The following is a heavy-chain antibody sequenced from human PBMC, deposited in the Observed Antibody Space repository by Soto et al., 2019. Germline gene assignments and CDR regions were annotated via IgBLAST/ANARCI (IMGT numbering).Heavy chain of an antibody. V-gene: IGHV4-30-4*01. CDR2: IYYTETT. CDR3: ARASLRHGDKPFDR. CDR1: GDSISSGDYY. Sequence: QVQLQESGPGLVKPSQTLSLTCTVSGDSISSGDYYWSWIRQSPGRGLEWIGYIYYTETTFYSPSLKSPLTISIDPSRNLFALNLPSATAADTSVSFCARASLRHGDKPFDRWGQGTLVTVSS. D-gene: IGHD4-17*01. J-gene: IGHJ4*02.